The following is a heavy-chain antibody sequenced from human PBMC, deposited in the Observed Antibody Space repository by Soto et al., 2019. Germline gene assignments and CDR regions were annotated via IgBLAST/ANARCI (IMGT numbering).Heavy chain of an antibody. D-gene: IGHD5-12*01. V-gene: IGHV4-39*01. CDR3: ARRRGGVVATENWFAP. Sequence: QLQLQESGPGLVKPSKTLSLTCTVSSGSISSSSYYWGWIRQSPGKGLEWIGTISYSGTTYYNPSLKSRVTISVDTSKNQFSLTLSSVTAADTAVYYCARRRGGVVATENWFAPWGQGTLVTVSS. J-gene: IGHJ5*02. CDR1: SGSISSSSYY. CDR2: ISYSGTT.